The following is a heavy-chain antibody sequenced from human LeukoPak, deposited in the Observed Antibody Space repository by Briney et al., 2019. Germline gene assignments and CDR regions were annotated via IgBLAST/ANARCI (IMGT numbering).Heavy chain of an antibody. J-gene: IGHJ4*02. V-gene: IGHV3-23*01. CDR2: ITGSGGNT. Sequence: QAGGSLRLSCAASGFIFSSYSMSWVRQAPGKGLEWVSVITGSGGNTYYADSVKGRFTISRDNSKNTLYLQMNSLRPENTAMYYCARDPLRGIPDYFDYWGQGTLVTVSS. D-gene: IGHD2-21*01. CDR3: ARDPLRGIPDYFDY. CDR1: GFIFSSYS.